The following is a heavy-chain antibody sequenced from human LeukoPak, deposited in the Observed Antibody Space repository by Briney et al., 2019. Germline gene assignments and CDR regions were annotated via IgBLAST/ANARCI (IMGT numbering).Heavy chain of an antibody. J-gene: IGHJ4*02. Sequence: SETLSLTCTVSGGSISSSSYYWGWIRQPPGKGLERIGSIYYSGNTYYNASLKSRVTISGDTSKNQFSLILSSVTAADTAVYYCATPGLARAYWGQGTLVTVSS. CDR1: GGSISSSSYY. V-gene: IGHV4-39*01. CDR2: IYYSGNT. CDR3: ATPGLARAY.